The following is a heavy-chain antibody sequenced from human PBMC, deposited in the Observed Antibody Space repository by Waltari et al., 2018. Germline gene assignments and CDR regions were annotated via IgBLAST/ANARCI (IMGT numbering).Heavy chain of an antibody. CDR1: GCPIISYY. CDR3: ARIYGSGTFIYMDV. J-gene: IGHJ6*03. D-gene: IGHD3-10*01. CDR2: IYPGATP. V-gene: IGHV4-4*07. Sequence: QVQLQESGPGLVKPSETLSLTCTVPGCPIISYYWSWIRQPAGKGLEWIGRIYPGATPYYNPSLQTRIMMSVDTSQNQFSLKLSSVTAADTAVYYCARIYGSGTFIYMDVWGKGTTVTVSS.